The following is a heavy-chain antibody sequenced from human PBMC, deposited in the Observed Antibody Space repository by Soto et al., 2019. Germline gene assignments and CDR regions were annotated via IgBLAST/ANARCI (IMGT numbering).Heavy chain of an antibody. CDR3: ARRAPGTGIDS. CDR1: PGSFSSNNW. D-gene: IGHD1-1*01. J-gene: IGHJ5*01. Sequence: QVQLQESGPGLVKPSETLSLTCGVSPGSFSSNNWWTLVRQPPGQGLEWIGEIYRTRSTNYNTYRRCRLTIYLDKSENLFYLRLTSLTAADTAMYFCARRAPGTGIDSWGQGTLVTVSS. V-gene: IGHV4-4*02. CDR2: IYRTRST.